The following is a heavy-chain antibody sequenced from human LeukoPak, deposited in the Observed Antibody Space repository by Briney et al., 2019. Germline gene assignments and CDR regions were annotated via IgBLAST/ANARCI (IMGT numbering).Heavy chain of an antibody. Sequence: GGSLRLSCVVSGFSFEDHAMHWVRQAPGKGLEWVLGISWNGDTIGYADSVKGRFTVSRDNAKNSVYLQMNNLRTEDTALYYCAKASEERYSGYDDYLHYWGQGTLVTVSS. CDR1: GFSFEDHA. D-gene: IGHD5-12*01. CDR3: AKASEERYSGYDDYLHY. CDR2: ISWNGDTI. V-gene: IGHV3-9*01. J-gene: IGHJ4*02.